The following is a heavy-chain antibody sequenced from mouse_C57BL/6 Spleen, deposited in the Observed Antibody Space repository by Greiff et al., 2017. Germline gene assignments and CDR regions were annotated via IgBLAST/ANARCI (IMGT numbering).Heavy chain of an antibody. CDR1: GYTFTDYN. D-gene: IGHD2-2*01. CDR2: INPNNGGT. V-gene: IGHV1-18*01. Sequence: VQLKESGPELVKPGASVKIPCKASGYTFTDYNMDWVKQSHGKSLEWIGDINPNNGGTIYNQKFKGKATLTVDKSSSTAYMELRSLTSEDTAVYYGARGGLLWFLFAYWGQGTLVTVSA. CDR3: ARGGLLWFLFAY. J-gene: IGHJ3*01.